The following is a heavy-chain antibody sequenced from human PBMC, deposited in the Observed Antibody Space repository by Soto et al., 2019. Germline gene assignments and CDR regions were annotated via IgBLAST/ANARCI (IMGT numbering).Heavy chain of an antibody. J-gene: IGHJ4*02. D-gene: IGHD3-10*01. Sequence: GGSLRLSCAASGFTFSSYAMSWVRQAPGKGLEWVSAISGSGGSTYYADSVKGRFTISRDNSKNTLYLQMNSLRAEDTAVYYCASDTIGVRGPHGGWGQGTLVTVSS. CDR1: GFTFSSYA. CDR3: ASDTIGVRGPHGG. V-gene: IGHV3-23*01. CDR2: ISGSGGST.